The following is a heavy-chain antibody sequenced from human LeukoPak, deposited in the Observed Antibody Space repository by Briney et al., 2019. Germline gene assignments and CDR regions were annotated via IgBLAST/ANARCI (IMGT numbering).Heavy chain of an antibody. Sequence: SETLSLTCTVSGGSISSYYWSWIRQPPGKGLEWIGYMYYSGTINYNPSLKSRVTISIDTSKNQFSLKLSSVTAADTAVYYCARHSGAGTGFVYWGQGTLVTVSS. CDR1: GGSISSYY. J-gene: IGHJ4*02. V-gene: IGHV4-59*08. CDR3: ARHSGAGTGFVY. CDR2: MYYSGTI. D-gene: IGHD6-19*01.